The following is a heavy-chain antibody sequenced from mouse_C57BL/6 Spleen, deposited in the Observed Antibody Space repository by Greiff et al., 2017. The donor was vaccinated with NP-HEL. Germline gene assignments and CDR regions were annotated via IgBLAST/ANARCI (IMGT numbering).Heavy chain of an antibody. Sequence: QVQLQQPGAELVRPGSSVKLSCKASGYTFTSYWMHWVKQRPIQGLEWIGNIDPSDSETHYNQKFKDKATLTVDKSSSTAYMQLSSLTSEVSAVYYCARDGTGTLDYWGQGTTLTVSS. CDR1: GYTFTSYW. CDR2: IDPSDSET. CDR3: ARDGTGTLDY. D-gene: IGHD4-1*01. J-gene: IGHJ2*01. V-gene: IGHV1-52*01.